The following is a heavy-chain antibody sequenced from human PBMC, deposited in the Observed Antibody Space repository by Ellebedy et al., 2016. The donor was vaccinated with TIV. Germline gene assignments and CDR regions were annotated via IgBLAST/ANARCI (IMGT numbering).Heavy chain of an antibody. CDR1: GGSFSGYY. J-gene: IGHJ4*02. D-gene: IGHD3-10*01. CDR3: ARDATSYYYASGSGLDY. CDR2: INHSGST. V-gene: IGHV4-34*01. Sequence: SETLSLTCAVYGGSFSGYYWSWIRQPPGKGLEWIGEINHSGSTNYNPSLKSRVTISVDTSKNQFSLKLSSVTAADTAVYYCARDATSYYYASGSGLDYWGQGTLVTVSS.